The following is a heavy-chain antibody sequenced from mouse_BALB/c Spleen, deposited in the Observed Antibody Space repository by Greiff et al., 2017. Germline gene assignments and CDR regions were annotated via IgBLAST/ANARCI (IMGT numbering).Heavy chain of an antibody. Sequence: QVQLQQSGPELVKPGASVKISCKASGYAFSSSWMNWVKQRPGQGLEWIGRIYPGDGDTNYNGKFKGKATLTADKSSSTAYMQLSSLTSVDSAVYFCAREGGYGNYAWFAYWGQGTLVTVSA. CDR2: IYPGDGDT. CDR3: AREGGYGNYAWFAY. CDR1: GYAFSSSW. V-gene: IGHV1-82*01. D-gene: IGHD2-1*01. J-gene: IGHJ3*01.